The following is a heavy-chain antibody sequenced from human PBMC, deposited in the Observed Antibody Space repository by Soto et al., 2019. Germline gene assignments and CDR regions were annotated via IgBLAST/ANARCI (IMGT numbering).Heavy chain of an antibody. J-gene: IGHJ4*02. D-gene: IGHD6-19*01. CDR2: TSVSGGGS. CDR1: GFTFSNYA. CDR3: AKRCSSGWYSPIDN. Sequence: EVQLLESGGGLVQPGGSLRLSCAASGFTFSNYAMSWVRQAPGKGLEWVSATSVSGGGSYYVDSVKGRFTISRDNSKNTLYLQMNSLRACDTAVYYCAKRCSSGWYSPIDNWGQGTLVNVSS. V-gene: IGHV3-23*01.